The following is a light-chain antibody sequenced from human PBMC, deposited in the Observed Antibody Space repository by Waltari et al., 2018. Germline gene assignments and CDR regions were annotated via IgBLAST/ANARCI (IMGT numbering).Light chain of an antibody. CDR2: EVS. Sequence: QSALTQLPSASGSPGQSVTLSCSGTSTALTPYNYFSWYQHHPGRAPKLLIYEVSKRPSGVPDRFSGSKSGNTASLTVSGLQTEDEAVYYCSSYAGRDNLLFGGGTKLTVL. CDR3: SSYAGRDNLL. V-gene: IGLV2-8*01. CDR1: STALTPYNY. J-gene: IGLJ2*01.